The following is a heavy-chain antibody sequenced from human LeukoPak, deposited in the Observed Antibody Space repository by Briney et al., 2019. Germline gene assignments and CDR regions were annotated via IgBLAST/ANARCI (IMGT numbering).Heavy chain of an antibody. Sequence: GGSLRLSCAASGFTVSSNYMSWVCQAPGKGLEWVSVIYSGGSTYYADSVKGRFTISRDNSKNTLYLQMNSLRAEDTAVYYCARVWSGVAGGFDYWGQGTLVTVSS. CDR2: IYSGGST. J-gene: IGHJ4*02. V-gene: IGHV3-53*01. CDR3: ARVWSGVAGGFDY. CDR1: GFTVSSNY. D-gene: IGHD6-19*01.